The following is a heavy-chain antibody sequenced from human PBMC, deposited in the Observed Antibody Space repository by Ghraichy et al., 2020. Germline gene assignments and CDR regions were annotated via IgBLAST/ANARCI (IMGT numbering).Heavy chain of an antibody. Sequence: SETLSLTCAVSGGSISGDYWSWIRQPPGKGLEWIGYIYYSGSTNYNPSLKSRVTISVDTSKNQFSLKLSSVTAADTAVYYCARSNKGYDFWSGYGYSFDYWGQGHLVTVSS. D-gene: IGHD3-3*01. CDR3: ARSNKGYDFWSGYGYSFDY. CDR2: IYYSGST. CDR1: GGSISGDY. V-gene: IGHV4-59*01. J-gene: IGHJ4*02.